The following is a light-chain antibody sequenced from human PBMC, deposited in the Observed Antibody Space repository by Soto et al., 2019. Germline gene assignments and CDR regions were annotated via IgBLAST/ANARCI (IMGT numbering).Light chain of an antibody. V-gene: IGKV1-39*01. CDR3: QQSYSTPWT. CDR1: QSISSY. Sequence: DLQMTQSPSSLSASVGDRVTITCRASQSISSYLNWYQQKPGQAPKPLIYAASSLQSGVPSRFSGSGSGTDFTLTISSLQPEDFATYYCQQSYSTPWTFGQGTKVEIK. J-gene: IGKJ1*01. CDR2: AAS.